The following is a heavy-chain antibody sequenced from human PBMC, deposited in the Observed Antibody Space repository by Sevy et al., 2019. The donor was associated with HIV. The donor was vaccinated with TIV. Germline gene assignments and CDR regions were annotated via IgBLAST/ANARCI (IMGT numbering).Heavy chain of an antibody. V-gene: IGHV1-69*13. J-gene: IGHJ4*02. CDR1: GGTFSSYA. CDR2: IIPIFGTA. CDR3: AGAWGSGWYRGYYFDY. D-gene: IGHD6-19*01. Sequence: ASVKVSCKASGGTFSSYAISWVRQAPGQGLEWMGGIIPIFGTANYAQKFQGRVTITADESTSTAYMELSSLRSEDTAVDYCAGAWGSGWYRGYYFDYWGQGTLVTVSS.